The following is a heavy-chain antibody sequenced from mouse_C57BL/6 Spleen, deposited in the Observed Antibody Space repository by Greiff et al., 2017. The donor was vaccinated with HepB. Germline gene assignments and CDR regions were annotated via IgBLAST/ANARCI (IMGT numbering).Heavy chain of an antibody. CDR2: INPNNGGT. D-gene: IGHD1-1*01. CDR3: ARPRYYYGSSFYAMDY. CDR1: GYTFTDYY. Sequence: EVQLQQSGPELVKPGASVKISCKASGYTFTDYYMNWVKQSHGKSLEWIGDINPNNGGTSYNQKFKGKATLTVDKSSSTAYMELRSLTSEDSAVYYCARPRYYYGSSFYAMDYWGQGTSVTVSS. J-gene: IGHJ4*01. V-gene: IGHV1-26*01.